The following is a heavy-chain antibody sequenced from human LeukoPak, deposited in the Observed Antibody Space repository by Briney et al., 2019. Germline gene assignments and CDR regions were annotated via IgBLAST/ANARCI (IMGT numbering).Heavy chain of an antibody. V-gene: IGHV3-74*01. D-gene: IGHD1-14*01. Sequence: GGSLRLSCAASGFTFSSYWMHWVRQVPGKGLVWVARINPGGSSITYADSVKGRFTISRDNAKNTLCLQMDSLRAEDTGVYYCARSNQADDFWGQGTLVTVSS. CDR2: INPGGSSI. CDR1: GFTFSSYW. CDR3: ARSNQADDF. J-gene: IGHJ4*02.